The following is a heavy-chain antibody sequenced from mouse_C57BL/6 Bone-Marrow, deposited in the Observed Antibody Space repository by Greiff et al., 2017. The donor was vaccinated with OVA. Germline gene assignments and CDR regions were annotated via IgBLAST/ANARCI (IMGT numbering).Heavy chain of an antibody. CDR3: ARETTVVATGLGYYSDY. V-gene: IGHV3-6*01. CDR1: GYSITSGYY. Sequence: EVKLMESGPGLVKPSQSLSLTCSVTGYSITSGYYWNWIRQFPGNKLEWMGYISYDGSNNYNPSLKNRISITRDTSKNQFFLKLNSVTTEDTATYYCARETTVVATGLGYYSDYWGQGTTLTVSS. D-gene: IGHD1-1*01. J-gene: IGHJ2*01. CDR2: ISYDGSN.